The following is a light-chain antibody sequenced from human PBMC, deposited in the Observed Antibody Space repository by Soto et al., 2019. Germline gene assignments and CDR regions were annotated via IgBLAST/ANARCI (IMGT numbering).Light chain of an antibody. V-gene: IGKV1-5*03. J-gene: IGKJ1*01. CDR1: QSISIW. CDR3: QQYNSYSPT. CDR2: KAS. Sequence: DIQMTQSPSTLSASVGDRVTITCRASQSISIWLAWYQQKPGKAPKILIYKASRLESGVPSRFSGSGSETEFTLTISGLQPGDSATYYCQQYNSYSPTFGQGTKVDIK.